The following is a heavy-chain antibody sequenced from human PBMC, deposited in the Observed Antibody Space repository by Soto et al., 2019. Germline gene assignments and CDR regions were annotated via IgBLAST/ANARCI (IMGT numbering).Heavy chain of an antibody. J-gene: IGHJ6*02. CDR2: ISGSGEST. CDR3: AKTLGGPAAMPASYYYYYAMDV. D-gene: IGHD2-2*01. CDR1: GFTFSSYA. Sequence: PGGSLRLSCAASGFTFSSYAMSWVRQAPGKGLEWVSGISGSGESTYYADSVKGRYTISRDNSKNTLYLQMNSLRAEDTAVYYCAKTLGGPAAMPASYYYYYAMDVWGQGTTVTVSS. V-gene: IGHV3-23*01.